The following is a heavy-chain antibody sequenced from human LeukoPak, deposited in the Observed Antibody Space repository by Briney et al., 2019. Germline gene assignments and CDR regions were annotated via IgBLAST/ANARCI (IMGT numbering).Heavy chain of an antibody. D-gene: IGHD6-13*01. CDR2: IYSGGST. J-gene: IGHJ4*02. CDR3: ARDDIAAAGFDY. CDR1: GDSISSGGYS. V-gene: IGHV3-53*01. Sequence: ETLSLTCAVSGDSISSGGYSWGWVRQAPGKGLEWVSVIYSGGSTYYADSVKGRFTISRDNSKNTLYLQMNSLRAEDTAVYYCARDDIAAAGFDYWGQGTLVTVSS.